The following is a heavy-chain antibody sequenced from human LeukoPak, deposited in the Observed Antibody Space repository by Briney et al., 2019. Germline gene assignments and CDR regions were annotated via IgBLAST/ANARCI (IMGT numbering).Heavy chain of an antibody. Sequence: SETLSLTCTVSGYSISSGYYWGWIRQPPGEGLEWIGSIYHSGSTYYNPSLKSRVTISVDTSKNQFSLKLSSVTAADTAVYYCARVGGAYGDYVYAPNFDYWGQGTLDTVSS. V-gene: IGHV4-38-2*02. D-gene: IGHD4-17*01. CDR2: IYHSGST. J-gene: IGHJ4*02. CDR1: GYSISSGYY. CDR3: ARVGGAYGDYVYAPNFDY.